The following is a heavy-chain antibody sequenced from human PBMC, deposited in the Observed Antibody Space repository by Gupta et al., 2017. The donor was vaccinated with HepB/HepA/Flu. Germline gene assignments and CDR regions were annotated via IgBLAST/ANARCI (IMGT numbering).Heavy chain of an antibody. CDR1: GFTFSSYA. J-gene: IGHJ4*02. Sequence: EVQLLESGGGLVQPGGSLRLSCAASGFTFSSYAMSWVRQGPGKGLEWVSAISGSGGSTYYADSVKGRFTISRDNSKNTLYLQMNSLRAEDTAVYYCAKGRWGIVGATTHRQYYFDYWGQGTLVTVSS. V-gene: IGHV3-23*01. CDR2: ISGSGGST. CDR3: AKGRWGIVGATTHRQYYFDY. D-gene: IGHD1-26*01.